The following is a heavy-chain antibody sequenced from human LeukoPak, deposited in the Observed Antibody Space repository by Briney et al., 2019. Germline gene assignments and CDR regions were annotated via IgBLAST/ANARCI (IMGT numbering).Heavy chain of an antibody. V-gene: IGHV3-7*01. D-gene: IGHD1-26*01. CDR2: IKENGNEQ. Sequence: GGSLRLSCEASGFLFTSYWMSWVRQAPGKGPEWVAHIKENGNEQYYADSVKGRFTISRDNVKQSLCLQMNNLRVEDTAVYYXXXXXGDXDASDIWGQGTMVTVSS. J-gene: IGHJ3*02. CDR1: GFLFTSYW. CDR3: XXXXGDXDASDI.